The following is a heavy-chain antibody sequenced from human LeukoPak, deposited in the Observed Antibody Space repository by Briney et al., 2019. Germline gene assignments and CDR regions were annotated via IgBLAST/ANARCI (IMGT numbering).Heavy chain of an antibody. CDR1: GFTVSSSY. CDR2: IYSGGSGST. J-gene: IGHJ4*02. V-gene: IGHV3-53*01. CDR3: AHRKATSWAHDY. Sequence: GGSLRLSCAASGFTVSSSYMSWVRQATGKGLECVSVIYSGGSGSTYYADSVKGRFTISRDNSKNTLNLQMNSLRAEDTAVYYCAHRKATSWAHDYWGQGTLVTVSS. D-gene: IGHD2-2*01.